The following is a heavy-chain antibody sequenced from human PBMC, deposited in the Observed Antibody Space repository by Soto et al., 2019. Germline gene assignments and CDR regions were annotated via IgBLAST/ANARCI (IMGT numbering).Heavy chain of an antibody. CDR1: EDTFRNYA. Sequence: SVKVSCKASEDTFRNYAISWVRQAPGQGLEWMGGIIPIFGTANYAQKFQGRVTITADTSANTVYLELSSLRSEDTAVYYCASNKYDSSAYYYWYLGLWGRGTLVTVYS. CDR3: ASNKYDSSAYYYWYLGL. J-gene: IGHJ2*01. CDR2: IIPIFGTA. D-gene: IGHD3-22*01. V-gene: IGHV1-69*06.